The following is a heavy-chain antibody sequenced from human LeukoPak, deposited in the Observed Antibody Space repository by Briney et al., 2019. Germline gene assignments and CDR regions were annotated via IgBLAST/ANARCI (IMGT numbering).Heavy chain of an antibody. V-gene: IGHV3-33*06. Sequence: PGRSLRLSCAASGFTFSSYGMHWVRQAPGKGLEWVAVIWYDGSNKYYADSVKGRFTISSDNPKNTLYLQMNSLRPEDTAIYYCAKGQGNTWYDDYWGQGTLVTVSS. J-gene: IGHJ4*02. CDR2: IWYDGSNK. D-gene: IGHD1-1*01. CDR1: GFTFSSYG. CDR3: AKGQGNTWYDDY.